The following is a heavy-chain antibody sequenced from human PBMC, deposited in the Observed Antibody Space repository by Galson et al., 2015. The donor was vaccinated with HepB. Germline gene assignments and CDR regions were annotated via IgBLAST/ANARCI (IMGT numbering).Heavy chain of an antibody. CDR1: GYTFTDYC. V-gene: IGHV1-2*02. J-gene: IGHJ4*02. CDR2: INPNTGGT. Sequence: SVKVSCKASGYTFTDYCMHWVRQAPGQGLEWMGWINPNTGGTNYAQKFQGRVTMTRDTSISTAYMELSRLRSDDTAVYYCARDWGGNFFFDFWGQGTLVTVSS. D-gene: IGHD4-23*01. CDR3: ARDWGGNFFFDF.